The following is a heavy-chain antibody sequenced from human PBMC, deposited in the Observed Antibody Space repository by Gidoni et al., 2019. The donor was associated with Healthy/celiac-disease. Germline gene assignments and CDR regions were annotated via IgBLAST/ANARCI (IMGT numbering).Heavy chain of an antibody. J-gene: IGHJ4*02. CDR1: GFTFISSG. CDR3: ARERTDIVVVVAATLDY. V-gene: IGHV3-33*01. Sequence: QVQLVESGGGVVQPGRSLRLSCAASGFTFISSGMHWVRQAPGKGLEWVAVIWYDGSNKYYADSVKGRFTISRDNSKNTLYLQMNSLRAEDTAVYYCARERTDIVVVVAATLDYWGQGTLVTVSS. D-gene: IGHD2-15*01. CDR2: IWYDGSNK.